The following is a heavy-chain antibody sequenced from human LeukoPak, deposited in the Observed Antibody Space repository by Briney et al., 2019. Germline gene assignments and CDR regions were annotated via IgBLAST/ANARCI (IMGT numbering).Heavy chain of an antibody. D-gene: IGHD2-15*01. V-gene: IGHV1-69*05. CDR1: GGTFSSYA. CDR3: ARDSLGYCSGGSCYSGAFDI. J-gene: IGHJ3*02. CDR2: IIPIFGTA. Sequence: SVKVSCKASGGTFSSYAISWVRQAPGQGLEWMGRIIPIFGTANYAQKFQGRVTITTDESTSTAYMELSSLGSEDTAVYYCARDSLGYCSGGSCYSGAFDIWGQGTMVTVSS.